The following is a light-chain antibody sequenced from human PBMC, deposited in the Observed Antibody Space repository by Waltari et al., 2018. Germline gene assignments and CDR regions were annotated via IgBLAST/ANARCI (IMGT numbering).Light chain of an antibody. J-gene: IGLJ3*02. CDR3: SSYTTSSTWV. Sequence: QSALTQPASVSGSPGQSITISCTGTSSDVGSYNYVSWYQQHPGTAPKLMIYDVDKRPSGVSNRFSGSKSGNTASLTISGLQAEDEADYYCSSYTTSSTWVFGGGTKLTVL. CDR1: SSDVGSYNY. CDR2: DVD. V-gene: IGLV2-14*01.